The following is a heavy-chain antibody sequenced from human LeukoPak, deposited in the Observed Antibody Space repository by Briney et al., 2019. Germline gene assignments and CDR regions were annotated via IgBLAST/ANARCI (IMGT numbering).Heavy chain of an antibody. Sequence: ASVKVSCKVSGYTFTDYYMHWVQQAPGKGLEWVGLVDPEDGETIYAEKFQGRVTITADTSTDTAYMELSSLRSEDTAVYYCATDPAYVDIVATIPGGDYWGQGTLVTVSS. CDR2: VDPEDGET. D-gene: IGHD5-12*01. V-gene: IGHV1-69-2*01. CDR1: GYTFTDYY. J-gene: IGHJ4*02. CDR3: ATDPAYVDIVATIPGGDY.